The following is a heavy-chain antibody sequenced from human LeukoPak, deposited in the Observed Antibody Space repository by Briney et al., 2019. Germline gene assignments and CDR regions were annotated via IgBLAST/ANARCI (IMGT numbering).Heavy chain of an antibody. CDR1: GFTFSSYA. J-gene: IGHJ6*02. CDR3: ASPNLEYSSSSMWLDYYGMDV. Sequence: GGSLRLSCAASGFTFSSYAMSWVRQAPGKGLEWVSAISGSGGSTYYADSVKGRFTISRDNSKNTLYLQMNSLRAEDTAVYYCASPNLEYSSSSMWLDYYGMDVWGQGTTVTVSS. D-gene: IGHD6-6*01. CDR2: ISGSGGST. V-gene: IGHV3-23*01.